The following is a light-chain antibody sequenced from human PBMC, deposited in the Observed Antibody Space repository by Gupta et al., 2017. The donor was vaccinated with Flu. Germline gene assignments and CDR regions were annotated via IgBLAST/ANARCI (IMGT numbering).Light chain of an antibody. CDR2: AAS. CDR1: QSISSY. J-gene: IGKJ2*01. Sequence: DLQMTQSPSSMSASVGERVTITCRESQSISSYLNWYQQKPGKAPKLLFYAASSLQSGVPSRFSGSGSGTDFTLTISSLQPEDFATYYCQQSYSTPYTFGQGTKLEIK. CDR3: QQSYSTPYT. V-gene: IGKV1-39*01.